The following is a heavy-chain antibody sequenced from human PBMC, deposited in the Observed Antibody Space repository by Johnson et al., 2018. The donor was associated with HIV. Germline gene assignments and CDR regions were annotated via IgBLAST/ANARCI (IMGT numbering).Heavy chain of an antibody. J-gene: IGHJ3*02. CDR1: GFTVSSNY. CDR2: ISYDGNNK. V-gene: IGHV3-30*03. CDR3: ARGRYAFDI. Sequence: QVQLVESGGGVVQPGGSLRLSCAASGFTVSSNYMSWVRQAPGKGLEWVAVISYDGNNKYYADSVKGRFTISRDSAKNSLYLQMNSLRAEDTAVYYCARGRYAFDIWGQGTMVTVSS.